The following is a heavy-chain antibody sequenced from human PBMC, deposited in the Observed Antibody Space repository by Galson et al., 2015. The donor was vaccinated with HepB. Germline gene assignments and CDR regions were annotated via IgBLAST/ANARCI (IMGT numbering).Heavy chain of an antibody. D-gene: IGHD3-10*01. V-gene: IGHV3-11*01. CDR2: ISSSWSTM. J-gene: IGHJ6*02. Sequence: SLRLSCAASGFTFSVYDMTWIRQAPGRGLEWISDISSSWSTMNYAASVKGRFTISRDNAKNSLSLEMDSLRAEDTAIYYCARVLPPWFGDVNPLDVWGQGTTVTVSS. CDR1: GFTFSVYD. CDR3: ARVLPPWFGDVNPLDV.